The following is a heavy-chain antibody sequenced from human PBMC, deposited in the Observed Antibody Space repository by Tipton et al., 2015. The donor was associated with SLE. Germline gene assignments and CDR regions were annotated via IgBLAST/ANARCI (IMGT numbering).Heavy chain of an antibody. CDR2: IKDRGST. Sequence: TLSLTCAVFGGSFYGGSFSGYYWSWIRQRPGKGLVWIGGIKDRGSTYYNPSLKSRVTLSLDTSKNQFSLKVTSVTAADTAVYYCARLGQLANVGGSTYYHPLDVWGQGTTVTVSS. V-gene: IGHV4-34*01. D-gene: IGHD6-6*01. J-gene: IGHJ6*02. CDR1: GGSFSGYY. CDR3: ARLGQLANVGGSTYYHPLDV.